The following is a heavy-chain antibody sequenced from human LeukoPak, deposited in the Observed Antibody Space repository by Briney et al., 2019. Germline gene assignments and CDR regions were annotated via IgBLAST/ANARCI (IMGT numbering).Heavy chain of an antibody. J-gene: IGHJ4*02. Sequence: GASVKVSCKASGGTFSSYAISWVRQATGQELEWMGWMNPNSGNTGYAQKFQGRVTITRNTSINTAYMELSSLRSEDTAVYYCARSLIGTMPLDYWGQGTLVTVSS. CDR2: MNPNSGNT. CDR1: GGTFSSYA. D-gene: IGHD1-7*01. V-gene: IGHV1-8*02. CDR3: ARSLIGTMPLDY.